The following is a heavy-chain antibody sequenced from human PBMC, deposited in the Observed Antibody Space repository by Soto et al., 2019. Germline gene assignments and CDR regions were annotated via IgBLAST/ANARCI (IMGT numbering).Heavy chain of an antibody. CDR3: ARTSQIQPIDY. CDR1: GGSISSGGYY. J-gene: IGHJ4*02. D-gene: IGHD5-18*01. V-gene: IGHV4-31*03. Sequence: TLSLTCTVSGGSISSGGYYGSWIREHPGKGLEWIGYIYYSGSTYYNPSLKSRVTISVDTSKNQFSLKLSSVTAADTAGYYCARTSQIQPIDYWAEGTLVTVS. CDR2: IYYSGST.